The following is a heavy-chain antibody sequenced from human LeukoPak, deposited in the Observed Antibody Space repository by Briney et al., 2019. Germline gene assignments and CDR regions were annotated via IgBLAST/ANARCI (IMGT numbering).Heavy chain of an antibody. CDR3: ARQQGFAYDYASSGYYALDY. CDR1: GYRFTTYW. J-gene: IGHJ4*02. Sequence: GGSLKISCKGSGYRFTTYWIAWVRPMPGKGLEWMGIIYPGDSDTRYSPSFQGQVTISADKSIRTAYLQWSSLKASDTAMYYCARQQGFAYDYASSGYYALDYWGQGTLVTVSS. CDR2: IYPGDSDT. V-gene: IGHV5-51*01. D-gene: IGHD3-22*01.